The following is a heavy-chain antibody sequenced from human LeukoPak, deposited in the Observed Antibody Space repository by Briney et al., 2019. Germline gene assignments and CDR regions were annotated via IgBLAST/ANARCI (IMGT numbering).Heavy chain of an antibody. D-gene: IGHD3-22*01. CDR1: GGSISSGGYY. V-gene: IGHV4-31*03. CDR2: IYYSGST. J-gene: IGHJ4*02. Sequence: PSQTLSLTCTVPGGSISSGGYYWSWIRQHPGKGLEWIGYIYYSGSTYYNPSLKSRVTISVDTSKNQFSLKLSSVTAADTAVYYCARYDYDSSGARDFDYWGQGTLVTVSS. CDR3: ARYDYDSSGARDFDY.